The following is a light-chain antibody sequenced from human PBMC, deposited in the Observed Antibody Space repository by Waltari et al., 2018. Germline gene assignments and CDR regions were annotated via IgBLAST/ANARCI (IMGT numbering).Light chain of an antibody. CDR2: AAS. CDR1: QSVSRT. V-gene: IGKV3-20*01. CDR3: QHYVTLPVT. Sequence: EIVLTQSPGTLSLSPGARAPLSCRTSQSVSRTLAWYQQKPGQAPRLLIYAASSRATGIPDRFSGSGSGTDFSLTISRLEPEDFAVYYCQHYVTLPVTFGPGTKVEIK. J-gene: IGKJ1*01.